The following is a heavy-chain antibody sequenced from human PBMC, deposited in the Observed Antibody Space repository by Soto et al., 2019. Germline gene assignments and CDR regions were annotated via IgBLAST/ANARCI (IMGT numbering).Heavy chain of an antibody. CDR1: GFSLTTTGVG. CDR2: IYWDDDE. D-gene: IGHD6-6*01. CDR3: ALGIAARPFDS. Sequence: QISLKESGPALVKPTQTLTLTCSFSGFSLTTTGVGVGWIRQPPGKALEWLALIYWDDDERYNPSLKNRLTITKDTSKNLVVLTTTNVHPVDTVTYYCALGIAARPFDSWGQGTLVTVSS. J-gene: IGHJ4*02. V-gene: IGHV2-5*02.